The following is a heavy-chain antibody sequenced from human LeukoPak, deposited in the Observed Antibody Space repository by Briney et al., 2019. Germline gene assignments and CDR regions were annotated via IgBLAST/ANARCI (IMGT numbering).Heavy chain of an antibody. CDR3: ARYSPRGSSWYRTASLDY. J-gene: IGHJ4*02. V-gene: IGHV4-34*01. D-gene: IGHD6-13*01. Sequence: PETLSLTCAVYGGSFSGYYWSWIRQPPGKGLEWIGEINHSGSTNYNPSLKSRVTISVDTSKNQFSLKLSSVTAADTAVYYCARYSPRGSSWYRTASLDYWGQGTLVTVSS. CDR2: INHSGST. CDR1: GGSFSGYY.